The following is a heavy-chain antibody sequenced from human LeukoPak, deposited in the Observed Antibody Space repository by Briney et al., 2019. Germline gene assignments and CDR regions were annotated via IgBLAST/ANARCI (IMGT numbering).Heavy chain of an antibody. CDR3: ARGPEVVPAAITWWFDP. CDR1: GYTFTGYY. J-gene: IGHJ5*02. V-gene: IGHV1-2*02. D-gene: IGHD2-2*01. Sequence: ASVKVSCKASGYTFTGYYMHWVRQAPGQGLEWMGWINPNSGGTNYAQKFQGRVTMTRDTSISTAYMELSRLRSDDTAVYYCARGPEVVPAAITWWFDPWGQGTLVTVSS. CDR2: INPNSGGT.